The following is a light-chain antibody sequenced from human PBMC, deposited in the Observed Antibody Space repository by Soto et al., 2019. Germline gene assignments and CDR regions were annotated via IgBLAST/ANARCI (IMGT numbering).Light chain of an antibody. Sequence: EIVLTQSPGTLSLSPGERATLSCRASLTVSDNYLAWYQQKAGQAPRLVIYGASSRATGIPGRFSASGSGTDFTLTISRLEPEDFAVYYCQQYSMSPLTFGQGTKVDIK. CDR2: GAS. V-gene: IGKV3-20*01. J-gene: IGKJ1*01. CDR1: LTVSDNY. CDR3: QQYSMSPLT.